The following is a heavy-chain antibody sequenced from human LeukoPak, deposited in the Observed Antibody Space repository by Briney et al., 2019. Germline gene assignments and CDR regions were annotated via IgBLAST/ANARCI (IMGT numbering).Heavy chain of an antibody. J-gene: IGHJ3*02. CDR3: ARQSSSFAFDI. CDR2: IYYSGST. V-gene: IGHV4-59*08. CDR1: GGSISSYY. Sequence: SETLSLTCTVSGGSISSYYWSWIRQPPGKGLEWIGYIYYSGSTNYNPSLKSRVTISVDTSKNQFSLRLSSVTAADTAVYYCARQSSSFAFDIWGQGTMVTVSS. D-gene: IGHD6-6*01.